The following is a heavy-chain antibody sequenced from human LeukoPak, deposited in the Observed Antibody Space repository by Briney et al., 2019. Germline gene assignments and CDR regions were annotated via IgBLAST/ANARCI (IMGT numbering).Heavy chain of an antibody. J-gene: IGHJ4*02. CDR3: ARLYGSTWGYFDY. CDR2: VHYSGST. Sequence: SETLSLTCAVSGGSVSSYYWGWIRQPPGKGLEWIGYVHYSGSTNYNPSLKSRVTISVATSKNQFSLKLSSVTAADTAVYYCARLYGSTWGYFDYWGQGALVTVSS. CDR1: GGSVSSYY. V-gene: IGHV4-59*08. D-gene: IGHD6-13*01.